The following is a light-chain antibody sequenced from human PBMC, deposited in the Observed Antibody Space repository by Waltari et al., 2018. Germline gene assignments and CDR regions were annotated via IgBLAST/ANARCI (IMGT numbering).Light chain of an antibody. V-gene: IGLV1-44*01. J-gene: IGLJ3*02. CDR2: SNN. Sequence: QSVLTQPPSASGTPGQRVTISCSGSSSNIGSNSVNWYQQLPGTAPKLLIYSNNRRPSGVPDRFPGSKSGTSASLAISGLQSEDEADYYCAAWDDSLIGPVFGGGTKLTVL. CDR3: AAWDDSLIGPV. CDR1: SSNIGSNS.